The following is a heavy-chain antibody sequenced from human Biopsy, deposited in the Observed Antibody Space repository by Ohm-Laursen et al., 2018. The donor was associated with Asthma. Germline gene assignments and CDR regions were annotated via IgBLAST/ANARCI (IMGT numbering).Heavy chain of an antibody. Sequence: SETLSLTCTVSYGSITSGGYYWTWIRQHPGKGREWIGFIYYSGSTYHNPSLKSRVSISIDTSKNQFSLKLSSVTAADTAVYYCARAQDYYDSRGYYRSFDYWGQGTLVTVSS. CDR3: ARAQDYYDSRGYYRSFDY. CDR2: IYYSGST. D-gene: IGHD3-22*01. CDR1: YGSITSGGYY. V-gene: IGHV4-31*03. J-gene: IGHJ4*02.